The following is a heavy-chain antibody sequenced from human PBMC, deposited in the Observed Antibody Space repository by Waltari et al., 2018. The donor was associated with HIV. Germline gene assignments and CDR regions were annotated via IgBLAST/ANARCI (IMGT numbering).Heavy chain of an antibody. V-gene: IGHV3-53*01. D-gene: IGHD3-10*01. J-gene: IGHJ6*02. CDR3: AAQVIRDYNTYDMDV. CDR1: GFSISTTY. Sequence: EVQLVESGGGLIQPGGSLRLSCAASGFSISTTYMSWVRQAPGKGLGWVSVIYGGGFTYYADSVRGRFTVPRDQSMNTLYLQMNSLRAEDTAVYYCAAQVIRDYNTYDMDVWGQGTTVTVSS. CDR2: IYGGGFT.